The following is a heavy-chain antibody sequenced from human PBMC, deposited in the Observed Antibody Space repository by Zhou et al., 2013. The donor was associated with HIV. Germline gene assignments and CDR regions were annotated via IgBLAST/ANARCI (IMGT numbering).Heavy chain of an antibody. V-gene: IGHV1-8*01. CDR1: GYTLADLA. J-gene: IGHJ3*02. Sequence: QVQLVQSGAEVKSPGASVKVSCKVFGYTLADLAIHWVRLPPGQGLEWMGWMNPRSGNTGYAQKFQGRVTITRNTSINTAYMELSSLRSEDTGVYYCARHRRYGDNSYAFDIWGQGTMVTVSS. CDR2: MNPRSGNT. D-gene: IGHD2-21*01. CDR3: ARHRRYGDNSYAFDI.